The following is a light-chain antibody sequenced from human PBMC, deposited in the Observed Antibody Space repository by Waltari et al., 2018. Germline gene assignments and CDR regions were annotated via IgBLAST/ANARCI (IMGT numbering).Light chain of an antibody. CDR2: GNS. J-gene: IGLJ2*01. CDR1: SPNIGAGYA. Sequence: QSVLTQPPSVSGAPGQRVPLSCPGNSPNIGAGYAVTWYQQLPGTAPKLLIYGNSNRPSGVPARFSGSKSGTSASLAITGLQAEDEADYYCQSYDNNPYVVFGGGTKLTVL. CDR3: QSYDNNPYVV. V-gene: IGLV1-40*01.